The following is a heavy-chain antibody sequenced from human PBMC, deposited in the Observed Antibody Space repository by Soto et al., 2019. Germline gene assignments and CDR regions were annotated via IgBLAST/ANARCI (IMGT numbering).Heavy chain of an antibody. CDR3: ARDLHSSSGY. CDR2: IYYSGST. D-gene: IGHD6-6*01. Sequence: KTSETLSLTCTVSGGSISSYYWSWIRQPPGKGLEWIGYIYYSGSTNYNPSLKSRVTISVDTSKNQFSLKLSSVTAADTAVYYCARDLHSSSGYWGQGTLVTVSS. V-gene: IGHV4-59*01. CDR1: GGSISSYY. J-gene: IGHJ4*02.